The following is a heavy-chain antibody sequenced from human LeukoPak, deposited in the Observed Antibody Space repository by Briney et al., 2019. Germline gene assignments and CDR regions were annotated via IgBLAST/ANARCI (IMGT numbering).Heavy chain of an antibody. J-gene: IGHJ2*01. CDR3: ARRAYYDTSGYSPASGYFDL. CDR1: GGSIFGHY. Sequence: ETLSLTCTVSGGSIFGHYFNWIRQAPGKGLEWIGYIYSNGITSYNPSLRSRGTMSIATSRSQVSLRLTSVTAADTAIYYCARRAYYDTSGYSPASGYFDLWGRGTLVTVSS. D-gene: IGHD3-22*01. V-gene: IGHV4-4*08. CDR2: IYSNGIT.